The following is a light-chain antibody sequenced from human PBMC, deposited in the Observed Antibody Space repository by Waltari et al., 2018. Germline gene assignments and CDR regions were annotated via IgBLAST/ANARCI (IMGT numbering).Light chain of an antibody. CDR2: AAS. V-gene: IGKV3D-15*01. Sequence: EIVMTQSPATLSVSPGERATVSCRASQNLSNNLAWYQQKPGQPPRRIIYAASTRATGIPARFSGIGSGTEFTLTINSLQSEDSAVYYCQQYNNWPPWTFGQGTKVEIK. CDR3: QQYNNWPPWT. CDR1: QNLSNN. J-gene: IGKJ1*01.